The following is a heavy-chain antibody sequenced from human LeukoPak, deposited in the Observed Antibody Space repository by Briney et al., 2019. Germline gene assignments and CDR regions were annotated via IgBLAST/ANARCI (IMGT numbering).Heavy chain of an antibody. CDR1: GFSLRSYW. CDR2: ISGDGSMT. D-gene: IGHD6-6*01. CDR3: ARYSSSSGGASHYFDY. V-gene: IGHV3-74*01. Sequence: GGSLRLSCAVSGFSLRSYWMHWVRQAPGKGLVWVSRISGDGSMTNYADSVKGRFTISRDNAKNTVYLQMNSLRAEDTAVYHCARYSSSSGGASHYFDYWGQGTLVTVSS. J-gene: IGHJ4*02.